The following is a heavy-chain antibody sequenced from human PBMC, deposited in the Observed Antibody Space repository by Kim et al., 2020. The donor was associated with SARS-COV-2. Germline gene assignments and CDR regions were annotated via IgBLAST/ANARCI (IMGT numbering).Heavy chain of an antibody. J-gene: IGHJ4*02. Sequence: GTEQKVQSRVTMTRNTSIRTAYMELSSLRSEDTAVYYCARGGPYGDYVDYWGQGTLVTVSS. V-gene: IGHV1-8*01. CDR3: ARGGPYGDYVDY. D-gene: IGHD4-17*01.